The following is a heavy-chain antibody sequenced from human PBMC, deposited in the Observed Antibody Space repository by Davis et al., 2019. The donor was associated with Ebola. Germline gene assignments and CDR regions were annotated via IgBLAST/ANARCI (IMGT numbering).Heavy chain of an antibody. Sequence: ASVKVSCKVSDYTLREISMHWVRQAPGIGLEWMGNFNPEEDESIFAQKFQGRVTITADESTSTAYMELSSLRSEDTAVYYCARVRYCSSTSCYASLYYYYYGMDVWGKGTTVTVSS. D-gene: IGHD2-2*01. CDR1: DYTLREIS. CDR2: FNPEEDES. CDR3: ARVRYCSSTSCYASLYYYYYGMDV. J-gene: IGHJ6*04. V-gene: IGHV1-24*01.